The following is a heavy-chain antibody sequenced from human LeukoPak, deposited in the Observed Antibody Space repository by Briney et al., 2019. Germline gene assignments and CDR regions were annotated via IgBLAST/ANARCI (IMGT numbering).Heavy chain of an antibody. CDR3: ARSDIVVVPAAHGFFDY. CDR2: IYYSGST. CDR1: GGSISSYY. J-gene: IGHJ4*02. V-gene: IGHV4-59*08. Sequence: SETLSLTCTVSGGSISSYYWSWIRQPPGKGLEWIGYIYYSGSTNYNPSLESRVTISVDTSKNQFSLKLSSVTAADTAVYYCARSDIVVVPAAHGFFDYWGQGTLVTVSS. D-gene: IGHD2-2*01.